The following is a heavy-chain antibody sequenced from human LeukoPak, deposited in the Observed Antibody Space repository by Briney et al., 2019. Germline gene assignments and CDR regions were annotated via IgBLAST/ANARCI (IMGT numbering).Heavy chain of an antibody. V-gene: IGHV3-74*01. D-gene: IGHD2-8*01. CDR3: VREDRILLGNDAFDI. CDR1: GFTVRTYW. J-gene: IGHJ3*02. CDR2: ISSDGTTI. Sequence: GGSLRLSCATSGFTVRTYWMSWVRQAPGKGLVWVSRISSDGTTISYADSVKGRFTLSRDNAENTLYLQMNSLRGEDTAVYYCVREDRILLGNDAFDIWGQGTTVTVSS.